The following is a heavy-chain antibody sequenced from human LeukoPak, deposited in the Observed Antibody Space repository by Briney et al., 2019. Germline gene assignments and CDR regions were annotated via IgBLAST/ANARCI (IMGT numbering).Heavy chain of an antibody. CDR1: GGSIRSYY. CDR3: ASYYSNYAGWFDP. V-gene: IGHV4-4*07. D-gene: IGHD4-11*01. Sequence: PSETLSLTFTVAGGSIRSYYWGWIRQPARNGLESIGRIYTSGSTNYNPSLKSRVTMSVDTSKNQFSLKLSSVTAADTAVYYCASYYSNYAGWFDPWGQGTLVTVSS. J-gene: IGHJ5*02. CDR2: IYTSGST.